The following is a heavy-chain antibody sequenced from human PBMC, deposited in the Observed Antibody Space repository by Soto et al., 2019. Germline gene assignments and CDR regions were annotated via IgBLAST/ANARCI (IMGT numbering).Heavy chain of an antibody. CDR3: ARVRFIVPYYYGSGSYYNNPTRTQNFDY. CDR1: GGSISSGGYY. CDR2: IYYSGST. V-gene: IGHV4-31*03. D-gene: IGHD3-10*01. Sequence: PSETLSLTCTVSGGSISSGGYYWSWIRQHPGKGLEWIGYIYYSGSTYYNPSLKSRVTISVDASKNQFSLKLSSVTAADTAVYYCARVRFIVPYYYGSGSYYNNPTRTQNFDYWGQGTLVTVSS. J-gene: IGHJ4*02.